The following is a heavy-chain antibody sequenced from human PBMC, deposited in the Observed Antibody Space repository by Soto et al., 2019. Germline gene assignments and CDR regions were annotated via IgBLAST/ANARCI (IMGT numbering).Heavy chain of an antibody. J-gene: IGHJ4*02. D-gene: IGHD3-22*01. V-gene: IGHV3-23*01. CDR3: AKVLNYYDSSGPDY. Sequence: GGSLRLSCAASGFTFYNHAMNWVRQAAGKGLEWVSGISGSGGFTYYADSVKGRFTISRDNSKNTLFLQMNSLRVEDTAVYYCAKVLNYYDSSGPDYWGQGTRVTVS. CDR1: GFTFYNHA. CDR2: ISGSGGFT.